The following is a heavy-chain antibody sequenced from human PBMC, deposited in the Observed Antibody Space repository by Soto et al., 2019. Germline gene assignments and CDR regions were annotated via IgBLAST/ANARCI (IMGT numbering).Heavy chain of an antibody. V-gene: IGHV3-23*01. CDR3: AKSLAVFDVSGSYYSPRGGAFDI. CDR2: ITSSGGST. J-gene: IGHJ3*02. Sequence: EVQLLESGGGLVQPGGSLRLSCAASGFTFSSYAMSWVRQAPGKGLEWVSAITSSGGSTYYADSVKGRFTISRDNSKNTMYLQMNSLRVEDKTLDYCAKSLAVFDVSGSYYSPRGGAFDIGGQGTMVTVSS. CDR1: GFTFSSYA. D-gene: IGHD3-10*01.